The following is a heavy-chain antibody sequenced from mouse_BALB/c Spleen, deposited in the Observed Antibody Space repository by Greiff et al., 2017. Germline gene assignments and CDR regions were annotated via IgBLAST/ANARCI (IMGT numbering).Heavy chain of an antibody. CDR1: GYAFTNYL. CDR3: ARNPHYYGSSSGAMDY. CDR2: INPGSGGT. J-gene: IGHJ4*01. V-gene: IGHV1-54*01. Sequence: VQLQQSGAELVRPGTSVKVSCKASGYAFTNYLIEWVKQRPGQGLEWIGVINPGSGGTNYNEKFKGKATLTADKSSSTAYMQLSSLTSDDSAVYFCARNPHYYGSSSGAMDYGGQGTSVTVSS. D-gene: IGHD1-1*01.